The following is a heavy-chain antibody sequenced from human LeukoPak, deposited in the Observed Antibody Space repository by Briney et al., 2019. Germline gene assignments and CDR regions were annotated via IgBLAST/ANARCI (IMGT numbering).Heavy chain of an antibody. CDR2: ITAFNGNT. CDR1: GYTFTNYG. CDR3: ARDASYYGSGSYSTGVFDY. V-gene: IGHV1-18*01. J-gene: IGHJ4*02. Sequence: ASVKVSCKASGYTFTNYGISWVRQPPGKGLEWMGWITAFNGNTNYARQLQGRVALTTDSSTSTAYMELRSLRSDDTAVYYCARDASYYGSGSYSTGVFDYWGQGTLVTVSS. D-gene: IGHD3-10*01.